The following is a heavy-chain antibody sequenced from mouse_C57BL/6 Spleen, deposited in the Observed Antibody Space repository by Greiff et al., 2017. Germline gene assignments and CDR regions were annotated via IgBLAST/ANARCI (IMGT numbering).Heavy chain of an antibody. D-gene: IGHD1-1*01. CDR1: GYSITSGYY. V-gene: IGHV3-6*01. J-gene: IGHJ4*01. CDR2: ISYDGSN. Sequence: VQLKESGPGPVKPSQSLSLTCSVTGYSITSGYYWNWIRQFPGNKLEWMGYISYDGSNNYNPSLKNRISITRDTSKNQFFLKLNSVTTEDTATYYCAGPYYGSSPYAMDYWGQGTSVTVSS. CDR3: AGPYYGSSPYAMDY.